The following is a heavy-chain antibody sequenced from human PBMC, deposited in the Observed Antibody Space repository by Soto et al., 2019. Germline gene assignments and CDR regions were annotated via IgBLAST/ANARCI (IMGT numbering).Heavy chain of an antibody. D-gene: IGHD5-12*01. Sequence: SVKVSCKASGGTFSSYAISCVRQAPGQGLEWMGGIVPIVGTTTYAQKFQGRVTITADEATSTAYMQLSRLRSDDTAVYYCVRVVAIPGYPDHWGQGTLVTVSS. V-gene: IGHV1-69*13. J-gene: IGHJ4*02. CDR1: GGTFSSYA. CDR3: VRVVAIPGYPDH. CDR2: IVPIVGTT.